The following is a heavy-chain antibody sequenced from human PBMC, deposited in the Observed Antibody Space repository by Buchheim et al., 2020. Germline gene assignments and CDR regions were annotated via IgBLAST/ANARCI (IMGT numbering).Heavy chain of an antibody. CDR3: ARDDPSDYGDYVNWFDP. V-gene: IGHV3-74*01. Sequence: EVQLVESGGGLVQPGGSLRLSCAASGFTFSSYWMHWVRQAPGKGLVWVSRINSDGSSTSYADSVKGRFTISRDNAKKTLYLQMNSLRAEDTAVYYCARDDPSDYGDYVNWFDPWGQGTL. CDR1: GFTFSSYW. D-gene: IGHD4-17*01. CDR2: INSDGSST. J-gene: IGHJ5*02.